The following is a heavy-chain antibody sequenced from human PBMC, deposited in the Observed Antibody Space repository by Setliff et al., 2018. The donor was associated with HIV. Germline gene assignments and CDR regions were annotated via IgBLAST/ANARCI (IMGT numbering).Heavy chain of an antibody. CDR2: IKQDGSET. D-gene: IGHD1-26*01. Sequence: PGKGLERVADIKQDGSETYYVDSVRGRFTISRDNAKSSLYLQMNSLRAEDTAVYYCARGTDYSGWFYDYWGQGTQVTVSS. J-gene: IGHJ4*02. V-gene: IGHV3-7*03. CDR3: ARGTDYSGWFYDY.